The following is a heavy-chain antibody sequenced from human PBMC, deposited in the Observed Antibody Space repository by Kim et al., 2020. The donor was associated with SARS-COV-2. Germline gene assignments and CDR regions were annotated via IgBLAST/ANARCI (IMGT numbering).Heavy chain of an antibody. V-gene: IGHV3-23*01. CDR3: VKTVGQYYYYYVMDV. D-gene: IGHD3-10*01. CDR2: ISGSGGSP. CDR1: GFIFINYA. J-gene: IGHJ6*02. Sequence: GGSLRLSCAASGFIFINYAMCWVRQAPGKGLELVSAISGSGGSPYYADSVKGRFTISRYNSKNTMYLRMSSLRAEDTAVYYCVKTVGQYYYYYVMDVWGQGTTVTVSS.